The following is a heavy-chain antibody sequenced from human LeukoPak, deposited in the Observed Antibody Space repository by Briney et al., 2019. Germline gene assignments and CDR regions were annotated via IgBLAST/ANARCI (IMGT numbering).Heavy chain of an antibody. D-gene: IGHD1-26*01. J-gene: IGHJ4*02. CDR1: GYTFTTYY. CDR3: ARDQVGASLDY. V-gene: IGHV1-46*01. Sequence: ASVKVSCKASGYTFTTYYIHWVRQAPGQGRDWMGIICPSGGGTTSAQKFQGRVTMTRDMSTSTVYMEVSSLKSEDTAVYYCARDQVGASLDYWGKGTLVTVSS. CDR2: ICPSGGGT.